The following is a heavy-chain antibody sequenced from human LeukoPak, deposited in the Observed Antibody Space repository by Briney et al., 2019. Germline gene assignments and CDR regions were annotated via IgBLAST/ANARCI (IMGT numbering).Heavy chain of an antibody. J-gene: IGHJ5*02. Sequence: GASVKVSCKVSGYTLSELSIHWVRQTPGKGLEWMGGFDPEDAETIYSEKFQGRVTMTEDTSTDTAYMELSSLRSEDTAVYYCAGGRFTMVRGVIGPNFSWGQGTLVTVSS. CDR1: GYTLSELS. CDR3: AGGRFTMVRGVIGPNFS. V-gene: IGHV1-24*01. D-gene: IGHD3-10*01. CDR2: FDPEDAET.